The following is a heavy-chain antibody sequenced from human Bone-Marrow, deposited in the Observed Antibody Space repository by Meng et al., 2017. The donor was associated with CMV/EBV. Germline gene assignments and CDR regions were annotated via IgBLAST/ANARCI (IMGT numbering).Heavy chain of an antibody. CDR2: ISSSSSYT. D-gene: IGHD4/OR15-4a*01. Sequence: QLQLVEAGGALVKPGGPLSISCAASGFTFSDYYMSWIRQAPGKGLEWVSYISSSSSYTNYADSVKGRFTISRDNAKNSLYLQMNSLRAEDTAVYYCAGQTMAVDYWGQGTLVTVSS. V-gene: IGHV3-11*06. CDR3: AGQTMAVDY. J-gene: IGHJ4*02. CDR1: GFTFSDYY.